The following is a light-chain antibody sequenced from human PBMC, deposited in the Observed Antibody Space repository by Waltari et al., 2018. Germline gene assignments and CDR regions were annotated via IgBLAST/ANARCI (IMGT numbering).Light chain of an antibody. CDR1: GSTIGADDD. CDR2: GVN. V-gene: IGLV1-40*01. CDR3: QSYDTSLSVV. Sequence: QSVLTQPPSVSGAPGQRVTIPCTGGGSTIGADDDVHWYRQLPGKAPELLIYGVNNRPSGVPDRFFGSLSGTSASLAITGLQAEDEADYYCQSYDTSLSVVFGGGTKLTV. J-gene: IGLJ2*01.